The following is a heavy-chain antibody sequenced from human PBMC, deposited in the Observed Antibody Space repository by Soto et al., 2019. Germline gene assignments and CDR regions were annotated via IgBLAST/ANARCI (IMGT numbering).Heavy chain of an antibody. CDR2: ISYDGTNK. J-gene: IGHJ4*01. CDR1: GFIFSAYA. Sequence: GGSLRLSCAASGFIFSAYAMLWVRQAPGKGLEWVAAISYDGTNKYYADSIKGRFTISRDNSANTLFLQVNSLRREDTAMYYCARDPSPYTSGWYGIDFWGHGTLVTVSS. V-gene: IGHV3-30*04. D-gene: IGHD6-19*01. CDR3: ARDPSPYTSGWYGIDF.